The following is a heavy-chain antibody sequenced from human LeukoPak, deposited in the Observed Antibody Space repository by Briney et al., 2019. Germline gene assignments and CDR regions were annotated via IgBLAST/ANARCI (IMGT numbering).Heavy chain of an antibody. CDR3: ARGSGGVWFGELLDY. CDR1: GGSFSGYY. CDR2: INHSGST. Sequence: SETLSLTCAGYGGSFSGYYWSWLRPPPGKGREGVGEINHSGSTNYNPSLTSRVTISVDTSKNQFSLKLSSVTAADTAVYYCARGSGGVWFGELLDYWGQGTLVTVSS. D-gene: IGHD3-10*01. J-gene: IGHJ4*02. V-gene: IGHV4-34*01.